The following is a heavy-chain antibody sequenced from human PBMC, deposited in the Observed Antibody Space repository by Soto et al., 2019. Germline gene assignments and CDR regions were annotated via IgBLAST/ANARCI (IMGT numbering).Heavy chain of an antibody. CDR1: GDTFTSYD. CDR2: MNPNSGNT. J-gene: IGHJ4*02. Sequence: ASVKVSCKASGDTFTSYDINWVRQATGQGLEWMGWMNPNSGNTGYAQKFQGRVTMTRNTSISTAYMELSSLRSEDTAVYYCASSGGYSGYDYDNWGQESLVTVCS. D-gene: IGHD5-12*01. CDR3: ASSGGYSGYDYDN. V-gene: IGHV1-8*01.